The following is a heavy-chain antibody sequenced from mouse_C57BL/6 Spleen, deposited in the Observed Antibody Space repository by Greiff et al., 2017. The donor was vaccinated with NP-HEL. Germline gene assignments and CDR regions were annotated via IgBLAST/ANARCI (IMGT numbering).Heavy chain of an antibody. CDR3: ARVGTRLRAMDY. CDR1: GYTFTDYA. J-gene: IGHJ4*01. V-gene: IGHV1-67*01. D-gene: IGHD1-2*01. CDR2: ISTYYGDA. Sequence: VQLQQSGPELVRPGVSVKISCKGSGYTFTDYAMHWVKQSHAKSLEWIGVISTYYGDASYNQKLKDKATMTVYKSSSTAYMELARLTSEDSAVYYCARVGTRLRAMDYWGQGTSVTVSS.